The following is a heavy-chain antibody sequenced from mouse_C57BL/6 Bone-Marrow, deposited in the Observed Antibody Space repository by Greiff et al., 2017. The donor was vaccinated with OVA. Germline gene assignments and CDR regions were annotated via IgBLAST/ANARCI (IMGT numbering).Heavy chain of an antibody. CDR2: INPNYGTT. CDR3: ARRGRNCWYFDV. V-gene: IGHV1-39*01. D-gene: IGHD2-1*01. CDR1: GYSFTDYN. Sequence: EVQVKQYGTELAKPGASVKISCKASGYSFTDYNMNWVKQSNGKSLEWIGVINPNYGTTSYNQKFKGKATLTVDQSSSTAYMQLNSLTSEDSAVYYCARRGRNCWYFDVWGTGTTVTVSS. J-gene: IGHJ1*03.